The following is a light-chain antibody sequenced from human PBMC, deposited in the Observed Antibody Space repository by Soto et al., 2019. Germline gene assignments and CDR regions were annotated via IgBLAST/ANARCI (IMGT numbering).Light chain of an antibody. CDR3: QQYGSLSWT. J-gene: IGKJ1*01. CDR2: GAS. V-gene: IGKV3-20*01. CDR1: QSISSSF. Sequence: IVLTQSPGILSLSPGERASLSCGASQSISSSFLAWYQQKPGQAPRLLIYGASSRATGSPDRFSGSGSGTDFTLTISRLEPEDFAVYYCQQYGSLSWTFGQGTKVDI.